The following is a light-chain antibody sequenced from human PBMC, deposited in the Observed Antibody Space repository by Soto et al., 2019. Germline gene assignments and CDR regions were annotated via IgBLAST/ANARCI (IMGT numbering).Light chain of an antibody. V-gene: IGKV3-20*01. CDR1: RSIASSY. CDR3: QQYGSSPPYT. Sequence: EIVLTQSPDTLSLSPGERATLSCRASRSIASSYLAWYQQKPGQAPRLLIYAASTRATGIPDRFSGSGSATDFTRAISRLEPEDFAVYYCQQYGSSPPYTFGQGTKLEIK. CDR2: AAS. J-gene: IGKJ2*01.